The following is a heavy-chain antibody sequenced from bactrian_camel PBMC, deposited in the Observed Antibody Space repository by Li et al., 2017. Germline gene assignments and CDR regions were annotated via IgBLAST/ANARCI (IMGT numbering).Heavy chain of an antibody. V-gene: IGHV3S53*01. CDR1: GYTSARTC. D-gene: IGHD5*01. CDR2: IDSDGAP. Sequence: HVQLVESGGGSVQTGGSLRLSCAVSGYTSARTCMGWFRQAPGKEREGVASIDSDGAPSYDDSVKGRFTISKDNTKNTLFLQMNSLKPEDTAMYYCAADRRSSSVWIGYPNYRGQGTQVTVS. J-gene: IGHJ4*01. CDR3: AADRRSSSVWIGYPNY.